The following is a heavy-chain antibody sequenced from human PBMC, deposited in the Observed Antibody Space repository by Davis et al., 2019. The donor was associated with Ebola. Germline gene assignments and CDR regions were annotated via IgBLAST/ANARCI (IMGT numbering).Heavy chain of an antibody. D-gene: IGHD5-18*01. Sequence: GGSLRLSCSASGFTFSTYNMNWVRQAPGKGLEWLSYIGTSPTSVYYADSVRGRFTVSRDNAKNSVYLQMNRLRDEDTAMYYCARGFSSGIFDNWGQGTLVTVSS. V-gene: IGHV3-48*02. CDR3: ARGFSSGIFDN. J-gene: IGHJ4*02. CDR2: IGTSPTSV. CDR1: GFTFSTYN.